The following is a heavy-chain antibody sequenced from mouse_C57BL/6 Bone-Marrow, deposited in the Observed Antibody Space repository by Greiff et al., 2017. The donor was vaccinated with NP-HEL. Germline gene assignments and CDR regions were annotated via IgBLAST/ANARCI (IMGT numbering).Heavy chain of an antibody. D-gene: IGHD2-1*01. Sequence: QVQLQQPGAELVRPGTSVKLSCKASGYTFTSYWMHWVKQRPGQGLEWIGVIDPSDSYTNYNQKFKGKATLTVDTSSSTAYRQLSSLTSEDSAVYYCARGDYGNHRLAYWGQGTLVTVSA. CDR3: ARGDYGNHRLAY. CDR2: IDPSDSYT. V-gene: IGHV1-59*01. J-gene: IGHJ3*01. CDR1: GYTFTSYW.